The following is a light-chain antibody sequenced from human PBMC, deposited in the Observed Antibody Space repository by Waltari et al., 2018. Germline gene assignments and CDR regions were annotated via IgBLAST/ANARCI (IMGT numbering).Light chain of an antibody. CDR2: DVS. J-gene: IGLJ3*02. CDR1: SRDVXXXXX. CDR3: NSYTGSSSWV. Sequence: QSALTQPTSVSGSPGQSITISCTGTSRDVXXXXXXXWYQQYPGKVPQLLIYDVSDRPSGVSSRFSGSNSGNTASLTISGLQADDEADYYCNSYTGSSSWVFGGGTKVTVL. V-gene: IGLV2-14*01.